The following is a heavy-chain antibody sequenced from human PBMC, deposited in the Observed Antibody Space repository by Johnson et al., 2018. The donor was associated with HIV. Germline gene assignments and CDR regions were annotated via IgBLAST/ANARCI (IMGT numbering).Heavy chain of an antibody. Sequence: QVQLVESGGGVVQPGRSLRLSCAASGFTFSSYAMHWVRQAPGKGLEWVAVISYDGSNKYYADSVKGRFTISRDNSKNTLYLQMNSLRVGDTAVYYCARSPLYDTTVFDIWGQGTRVTVSS. J-gene: IGHJ3*02. CDR2: ISYDGSNK. V-gene: IGHV3-30*14. CDR1: GFTFSSYA. CDR3: ARSPLYDTTVFDI. D-gene: IGHD4-11*01.